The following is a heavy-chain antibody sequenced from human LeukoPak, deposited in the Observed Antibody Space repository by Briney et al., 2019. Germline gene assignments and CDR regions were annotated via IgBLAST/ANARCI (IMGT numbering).Heavy chain of an antibody. D-gene: IGHD4-11*01. Sequence: SETLSLTCTVSGDSISSSHYYWGWIRQSPGKGLEWIGSIYSGGETHYNPSLSSRVTIFLDTSKNRFSLNLISVTATDTAVYYRVRDYSNFVQGDWGQGTLVTVSS. CDR3: VRDYSNFVQGD. CDR1: GDSISSSHYY. J-gene: IGHJ4*02. V-gene: IGHV4-39*02. CDR2: IYSGGET.